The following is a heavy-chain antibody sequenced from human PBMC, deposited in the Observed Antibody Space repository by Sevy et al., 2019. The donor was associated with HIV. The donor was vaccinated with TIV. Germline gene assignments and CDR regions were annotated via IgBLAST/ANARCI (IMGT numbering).Heavy chain of an antibody. D-gene: IGHD3-22*01. V-gene: IGHV3-30-3*01. CDR1: GFTFSSYA. J-gene: IGHJ4*02. CDR3: ARDSGYYYAHYFDY. Sequence: GGSLRLSCAASGFTFSSYAMHWVRQAPGKGLEWVAVISYDGSNKYYADSVKGRFTISRDNSKNTLYLQMNSLRAEDTVVYYCARDSGYYYAHYFDYWGQGTLVTVSS. CDR2: ISYDGSNK.